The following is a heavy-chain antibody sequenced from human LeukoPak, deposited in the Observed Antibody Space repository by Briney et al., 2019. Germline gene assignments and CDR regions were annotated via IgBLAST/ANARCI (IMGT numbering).Heavy chain of an antibody. D-gene: IGHD3-22*01. Sequence: SVKVSCKASGYTFTSYGISWVRQAPGQGLEWMGGIIPIFGTANYAQKFQGRVTITADESTSTAYMELSSLRSEDTAVYYCARDRLAAPIDYYYDSSGSFDYWGQGTLVTVSS. J-gene: IGHJ4*02. V-gene: IGHV1-69*13. CDR2: IIPIFGTA. CDR3: ARDRLAAPIDYYYDSSGSFDY. CDR1: GYTFTSYG.